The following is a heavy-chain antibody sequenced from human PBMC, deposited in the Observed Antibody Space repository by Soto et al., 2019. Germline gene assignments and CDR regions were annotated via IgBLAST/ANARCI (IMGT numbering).Heavy chain of an antibody. J-gene: IGHJ1*01. Sequence: EVQLVESGGGLVQPGGSLRLSCAASGFTFSSYDMHWVRQATGKGLEWVSAIGTAGDTYYPGSVKGRFTISRENAKNSLYLQMNSLRAGGTAVYYCASSYSSSSHVYFQHWGQGTLVTVSS. V-gene: IGHV3-13*01. D-gene: IGHD6-6*01. CDR1: GFTFSSYD. CDR3: ASSYSSSSHVYFQH. CDR2: IGTAGDT.